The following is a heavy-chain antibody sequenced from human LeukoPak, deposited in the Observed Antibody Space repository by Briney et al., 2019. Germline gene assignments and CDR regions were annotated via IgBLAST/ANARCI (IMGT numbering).Heavy chain of an antibody. J-gene: IGHJ4*02. V-gene: IGHV4-59*01. CDR1: GGSISRYY. Sequence: SETLSLTCTFTGGSISRYYWSWLRQPPGKGLEWMGYIYYSGSTSYNPSLNSRVIISLETSKNHFSLRLSFVSSVTATDTVEYYGVCGIAVPGKSRGRYFDLWGQGTLVTVSS. CDR3: VCGIAVPGKSRGRYFDL. D-gene: IGHD6-19*01. CDR2: IYYSGST.